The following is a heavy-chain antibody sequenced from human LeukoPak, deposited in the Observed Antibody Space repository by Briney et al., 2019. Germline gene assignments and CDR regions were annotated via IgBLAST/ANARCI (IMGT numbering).Heavy chain of an antibody. D-gene: IGHD1-7*01. CDR2: ISGSGAHT. CDR3: ARDLTGTTSFFGAFDI. Sequence: GGSLRLSCIASGFTFSGDAMNWIRQVPGKGLEWVSAISGSGAHTFYADSVKGRFTISRDNFNDTLYLQMNSLRVDDTAIYYCARDLTGTTSFFGAFDIWGQGTMVTVSS. CDR1: GFTFSGDA. V-gene: IGHV3-23*01. J-gene: IGHJ3*02.